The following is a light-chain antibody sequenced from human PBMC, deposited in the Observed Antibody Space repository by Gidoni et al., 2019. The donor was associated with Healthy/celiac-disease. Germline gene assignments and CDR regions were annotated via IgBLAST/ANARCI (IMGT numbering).Light chain of an antibody. J-gene: IGKJ2*01. Sequence: VLPQSPATLSLSPGERATLSCRASQSVSSNLAWYQQKPGQAPRLLIYDASNRATGIPARFSGSGSGTDFTLTISSLEPEDFAVYYCQQRSNWPPMYTFGQXTKLEIK. CDR3: QQRSNWPPMYT. CDR2: DAS. CDR1: QSVSSN. V-gene: IGKV3-11*01.